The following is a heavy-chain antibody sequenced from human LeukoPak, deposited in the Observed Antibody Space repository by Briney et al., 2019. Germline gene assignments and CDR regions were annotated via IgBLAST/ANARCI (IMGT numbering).Heavy chain of an antibody. CDR2: INHSGST. J-gene: IGHJ6*03. CDR1: GGSFSAYY. Sequence: SETLSLTCAVYGGSFSAYYWSLIRQPPGKGLEWIGEINHSGSTNYNPSLKSRVTISVDTSKNQFSLKLSSVTAADTAVYYCARAGRSSAQNYYYYYMDVWGKGTTVTVSS. CDR3: ARAGRSSAQNYYYYYMDV. D-gene: IGHD6-25*01. V-gene: IGHV4-34*01.